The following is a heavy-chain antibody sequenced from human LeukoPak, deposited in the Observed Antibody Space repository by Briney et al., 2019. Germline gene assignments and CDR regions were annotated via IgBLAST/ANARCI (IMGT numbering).Heavy chain of an antibody. Sequence: PGGSLRLSCAASGFTFDDYGMNWVRQAPGKGLEWVSYISSSGSTIYYADSVKGRFTISRDNAKNSLYLQMNSLRAEDTAVYYCARIYDSGGYYLSGYFFDYWGQGTLVTVSS. D-gene: IGHD3-22*01. CDR3: ARIYDSGGYYLSGYFFDY. CDR2: ISSSGSTI. J-gene: IGHJ4*02. V-gene: IGHV3-48*03. CDR1: GFTFDDYG.